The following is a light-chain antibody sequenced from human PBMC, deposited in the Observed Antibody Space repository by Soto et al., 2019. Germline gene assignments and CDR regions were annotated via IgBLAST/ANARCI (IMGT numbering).Light chain of an antibody. J-gene: IGLJ2*01. CDR2: YYS. V-gene: IGLV3-21*04. Sequence: SYELTQPPSVSVAPGKTARITCGGNNTGSKSVHWYQQKPGQAPVLVIYYYSDRPSGIPERFSGSNSGNTATLTISRVEAGDEAEYYCQVWDSSSDHPYVVFGGGTKLTVL. CDR1: NTGSKS. CDR3: QVWDSSSDHPYVV.